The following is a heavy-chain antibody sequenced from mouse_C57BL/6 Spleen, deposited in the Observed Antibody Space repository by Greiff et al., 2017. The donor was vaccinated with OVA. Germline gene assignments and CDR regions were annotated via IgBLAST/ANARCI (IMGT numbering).Heavy chain of an antibody. CDR2: ISSGSSTI. CDR1: GFTFSDYG. D-gene: IGHD1-3*01. J-gene: IGHJ4*01. Sequence: DVQLVESGGGLVKPGGSLKLSCAASGFTFSDYGMHWVRQAPEKGLEWVAYISSGSSTIYYADTVKGRFTISRDNAKNTLFLQMTSLRSEDTAMYYCARESLYYAMDYWGQGTSVTVSS. CDR3: ARESLYYAMDY. V-gene: IGHV5-17*01.